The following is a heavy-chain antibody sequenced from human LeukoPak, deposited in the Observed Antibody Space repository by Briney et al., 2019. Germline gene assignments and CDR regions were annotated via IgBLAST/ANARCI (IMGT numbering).Heavy chain of an antibody. CDR3: ARDRRYYGSGSPSPLFDY. V-gene: IGHV3-74*01. J-gene: IGHJ4*02. D-gene: IGHD3-10*01. CDR2: INTDGSST. CDR1: GFTLGSYW. Sequence: PGGSLRLSCAASGFTLGSYWMHWVRQAPGKGLVWVSRINTDGSSTTYVDSVKGRFTISRDNAKNTLYLQMNSLRAEDTAVYYCARDRRYYGSGSPSPLFDYWGQGTLVTVSS.